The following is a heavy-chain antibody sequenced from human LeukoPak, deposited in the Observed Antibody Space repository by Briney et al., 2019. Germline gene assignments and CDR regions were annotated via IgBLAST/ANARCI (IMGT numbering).Heavy chain of an antibody. CDR2: IKQDGSET. Sequence: GGSLRLSCTASGFNFRSFLMSWIRQAPGKGLEWVANIKQDGSETYYVDSVKGRFTISRDNAKNSLYLQMNSLRAEDTAVYYCARVRWEGPFDYWGQGTLVTVSS. CDR3: ARVRWEGPFDY. CDR1: GFNFRSFL. D-gene: IGHD4-23*01. J-gene: IGHJ4*02. V-gene: IGHV3-7*01.